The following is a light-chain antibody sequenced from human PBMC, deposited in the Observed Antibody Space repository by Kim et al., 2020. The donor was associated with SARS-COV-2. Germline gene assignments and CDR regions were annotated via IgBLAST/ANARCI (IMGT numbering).Light chain of an antibody. CDR2: DVS. J-gene: IGLJ3*02. V-gene: IGLV2-14*03. CDR3: HSYTSSTTWV. Sequence: GPSITISCPGTSSDVGAYNYVSWYQQLPGKAPKIMIYDVSKRPSGVSNRFSGSKSGNTASLTISGLQAEDEAHYYCHSYTSSTTWVFGGGTQLTVL. CDR1: SSDVGAYNY.